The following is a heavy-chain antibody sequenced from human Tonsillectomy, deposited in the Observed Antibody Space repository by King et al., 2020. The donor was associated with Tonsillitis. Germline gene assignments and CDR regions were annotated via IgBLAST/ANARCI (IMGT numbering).Heavy chain of an antibody. CDR3: ARVRYYYDSSGYRPDAFDI. CDR1: GGSISSGGYS. Sequence: VQLQESGPGLVKPSQTLSLTCAVSGGSISSGGYSWSWIRQPPGKGLEWIGYIYYSGSTYYKPSLKSRVTISVDTSKNQFSLKLSSVTAADTAVYYCARVRYYYDSSGYRPDAFDIWGQGTMVTVSS. V-gene: IGHV4-30-4*07. CDR2: IYYSGST. D-gene: IGHD3-22*01. J-gene: IGHJ3*02.